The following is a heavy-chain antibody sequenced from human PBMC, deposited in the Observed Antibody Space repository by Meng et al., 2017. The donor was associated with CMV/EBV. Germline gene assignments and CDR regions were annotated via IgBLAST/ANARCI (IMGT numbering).Heavy chain of an antibody. J-gene: IGHJ4*02. CDR2: IRYDGSNK. D-gene: IGHD4-11*01. Sequence: QVQLVESGXXXXXPXGSXRLSCAASGFTFSSYGMHWVRQAPGKGLEWVAFIRYDGSNKYYADSVKGRFTISRDNSKNTLYLQMNSLRAEDTAVYYCAKTTVTPGAYWGQGTLVTVSS. CDR3: AKTTVTPGAY. V-gene: IGHV3-30*02. CDR1: GFTFSSYG.